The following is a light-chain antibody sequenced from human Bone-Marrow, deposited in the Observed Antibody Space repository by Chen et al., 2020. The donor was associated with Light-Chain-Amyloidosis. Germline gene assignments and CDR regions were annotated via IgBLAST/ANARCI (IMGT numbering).Light chain of an antibody. CDR1: SSDVGGDNH. CDR3: SSYTITNTLG. J-gene: IGLJ1*01. Sequence: QSALTQPASVSGSPGQSITISCTGTSSDVGGDNHVSWYQQHPDKAPKLMIYEVTNRPSWVPDRFSGSKSDNTASLTISGLQTKDEADYFCSSYTITNTLGFGSGTRVTVL. CDR2: EVT. V-gene: IGLV2-14*01.